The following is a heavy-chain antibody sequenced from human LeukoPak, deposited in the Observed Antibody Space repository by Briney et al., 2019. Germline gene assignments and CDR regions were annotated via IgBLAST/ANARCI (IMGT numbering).Heavy chain of an antibody. CDR2: IKQGGSEK. D-gene: IGHD3-16*02. J-gene: IGHJ4*02. Sequence: GGSLRLSCAASGFTFSSYWMSWVRQAPGKGLEWVANIKQGGSEKYYVDSVKGRFTISRNNVKNSLYLQKKSRRAEDTAVYYCARADYDYVWGSYRQYYFDYWGQGTLVTVSS. CDR3: ARADYDYVWGSYRQYYFDY. V-gene: IGHV3-7*01. CDR1: GFTFSSYW.